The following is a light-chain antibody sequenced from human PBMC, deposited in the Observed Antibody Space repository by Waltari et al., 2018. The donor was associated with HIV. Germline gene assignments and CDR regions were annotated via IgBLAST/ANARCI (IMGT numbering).Light chain of an antibody. CDR2: CYN. CDR3: HSYDSSLDGWV. J-gene: IGLJ3*02. V-gene: IGLV1-40*01. Sequence: QSVLTQPLSVSGAPGQRVTISCTGSSSNIGAGYPLNWYQQLPGTAPKLLILCYNNRPSGVPDQIPGSKSGTSASLAITGLQAEDEADYYCHSYDSSLDGWVFGGGTKLTVL. CDR1: SSNIGAGYP.